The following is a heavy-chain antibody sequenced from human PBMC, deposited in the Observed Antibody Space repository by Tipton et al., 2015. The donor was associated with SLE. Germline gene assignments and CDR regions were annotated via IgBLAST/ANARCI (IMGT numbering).Heavy chain of an antibody. CDR3: ARGRGGREKAFDI. D-gene: IGHD3-16*01. CDR1: GFTFSSYS. J-gene: IGHJ3*02. Sequence: SLRLSCAASGFTFSSYSMNWVRQAPGKGLEWVSSISSSSSYIYYADSVKGRFTISRDNAKNSLYLQMNSLRAEDTAVYYCARGRGGREKAFDIWGQGTMVTVSS. CDR2: ISSSSSYI. V-gene: IGHV3-21*01.